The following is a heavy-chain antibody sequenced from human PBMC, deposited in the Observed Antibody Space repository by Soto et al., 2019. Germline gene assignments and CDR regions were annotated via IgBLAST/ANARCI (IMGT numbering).Heavy chain of an antibody. V-gene: IGHV3-33*01. Sequence: QVQLVESGGGVAQPGRSLRLSCAASGFTFSRYGMHWVRQAPGKGLEWVAVIWYDGSKKYYADSVKGRFITSRDNSKNTLYLQMNSLRAEDTAVYYCARVNHVNSGSMDYWGQGTLVTVSS. J-gene: IGHJ4*02. CDR1: GFTFSRYG. D-gene: IGHD6-19*01. CDR2: IWYDGSKK. CDR3: ARVNHVNSGSMDY.